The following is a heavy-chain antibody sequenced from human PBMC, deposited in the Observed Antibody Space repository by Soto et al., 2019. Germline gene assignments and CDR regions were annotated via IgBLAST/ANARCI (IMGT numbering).Heavy chain of an antibody. CDR1: GGTFSSYA. D-gene: IGHD6-19*01. J-gene: IGHJ4*02. V-gene: IGHV1-69*13. CDR3: AREYGAAVAGTPFFDY. CDR2: IIPIFGTA. Sequence: SVKVSCKASGGTFSSYAISWVRQAPGLGLEWMGGIIPIFGTANYAQKFQGRVTITADESTSTAYMELSSLRSEDTAVYYCAREYGAAVAGTPFFDYWGQGTLVTVSS.